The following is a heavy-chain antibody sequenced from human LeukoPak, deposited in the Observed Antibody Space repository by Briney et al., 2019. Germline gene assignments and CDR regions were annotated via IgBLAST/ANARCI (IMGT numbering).Heavy chain of an antibody. CDR2: IKQDGSEK. D-gene: IGHD1-26*01. J-gene: IGHJ6*03. Sequence: GGSLRLSCAASGFTFSSYWMSWVRQAPGRGLQWVANIKQDGSEKNYVDSVKGRFSISRDNAKNSLYLQMNSLTAEDTAVYYCARNPPGIVGAPTHYCYYMDVWGRGTTVTISS. CDR3: ARNPPGIVGAPTHYCYYMDV. V-gene: IGHV3-7*01. CDR1: GFTFSSYW.